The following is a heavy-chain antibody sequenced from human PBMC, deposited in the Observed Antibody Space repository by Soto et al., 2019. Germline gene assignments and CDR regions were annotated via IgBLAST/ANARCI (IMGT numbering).Heavy chain of an antibody. D-gene: IGHD2-2*01. J-gene: IGHJ4*02. CDR1: DGSISSGGYY. CDR3: ARGRLISTGYFDY. CDR2: IYYSGST. Sequence: LSLTCTVPDGSISSGGYYWSWVRQHPGKGLEWIGYIYYSGSTYYNPSLKSRVTVSVDTSKNQFSLKLSSVTAADTAVYYCARGRLISTGYFDYWGQGTLVTVSS. V-gene: IGHV4-31*03.